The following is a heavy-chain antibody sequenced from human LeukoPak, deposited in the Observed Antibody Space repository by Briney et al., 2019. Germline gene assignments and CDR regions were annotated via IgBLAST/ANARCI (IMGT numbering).Heavy chain of an antibody. CDR2: TSGSGGDT. V-gene: IGHV3-23*01. CDR3: ARAVRARYYYDSSGYSPDY. D-gene: IGHD3-22*01. CDR1: GFTFSNYA. Sequence: GGSLRLSCAASGFTFSNYAMTWVRQAPGKGLEWVSATSGSGGDTYYADSVKGRFTISRDNSKNTLYLQMNSLRAEDTAVYYCARAVRARYYYDSSGYSPDYWGQGTLVTVSS. J-gene: IGHJ4*02.